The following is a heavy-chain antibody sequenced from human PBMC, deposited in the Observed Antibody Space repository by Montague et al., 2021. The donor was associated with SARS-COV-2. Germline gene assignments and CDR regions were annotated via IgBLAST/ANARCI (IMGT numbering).Heavy chain of an antibody. J-gene: IGHJ5*02. CDR1: GRPINSGGYY. CDR2: VYESGRN. V-gene: IGHV4-31*03. CDR3: ARDGHGNYNYIDP. D-gene: IGHD5-24*01. Sequence: TLSLTCTVSGRPINSGGYYWTWIRQHTGKGLEWIGYVYESGRNNYNLYIKSRVTMSIDMSKNQFSLNLTTVTAADTALYYCARDGHGNYNYIDPWGPGTLVTVSS.